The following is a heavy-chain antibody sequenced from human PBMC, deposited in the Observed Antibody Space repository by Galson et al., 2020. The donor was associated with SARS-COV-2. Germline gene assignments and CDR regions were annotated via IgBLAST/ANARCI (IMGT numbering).Heavy chain of an antibody. Sequence: SETLSLTCAVSGGTIRSSSFYWGWIRQTPGKGLEWIGSFYYSGHTSYNTSLKSRVTISVDTSENQFSLRLTSVTAADTAVYYCVRHNWGRYCSDDCRPDEDWFDPWGPGTLVTVSS. CDR2: FYYSGHT. J-gene: IGHJ5*02. V-gene: IGHV4-39*01. CDR1: GGTIRSSSFY. CDR3: VRHNWGRYCSDDCRPDEDWFDP. D-gene: IGHD2-21*02.